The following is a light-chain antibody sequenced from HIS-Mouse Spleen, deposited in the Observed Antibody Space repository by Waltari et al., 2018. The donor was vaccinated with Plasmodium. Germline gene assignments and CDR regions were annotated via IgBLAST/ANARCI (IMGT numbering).Light chain of an antibody. J-gene: IGLJ3*02. CDR2: EDS. Sequence: SYELTQPPSVSVSPGQTARLPCSGDALPNQSAYWYQKKSGQAPVLVIYEDSKRPSGIPERFSGSSSGTMTTLTISGAQVEDEADYYCYSTDSSGNHRVFGGGTKLTVL. V-gene: IGLV3-10*01. CDR3: YSTDSSGNHRV. CDR1: ALPNQS.